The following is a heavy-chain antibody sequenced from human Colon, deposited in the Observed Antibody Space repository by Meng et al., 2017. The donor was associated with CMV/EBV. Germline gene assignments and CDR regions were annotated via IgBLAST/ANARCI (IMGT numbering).Heavy chain of an antibody. CDR1: GYTFTSYG. CDR2: IYPGDSDT. CDR3: ARVGNDFWSGYYNCFDP. D-gene: IGHD3-3*01. V-gene: IGHV5-51*01. J-gene: IGHJ5*02. Sequence: KVSCKASGYTFTSYGISWVRQAPGQGLEWMGIIYPGDSDTRYSPSFQGQVTISADKSISTAYLQWSSLKASDTAMYYCARVGNDFWSGYYNCFDPWGQGTLVTVSS.